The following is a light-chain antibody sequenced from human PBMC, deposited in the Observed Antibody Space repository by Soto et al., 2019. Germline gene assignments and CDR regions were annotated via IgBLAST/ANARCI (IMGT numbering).Light chain of an antibody. CDR2: DAS. CDR1: QSVSSS. CDR3: QQYNNWPPT. J-gene: IGKJ5*01. V-gene: IGKV3-15*01. Sequence: ESVLTQSPDTLSLSPCERATLSCRASQSVSSSCLVWYQQKPGQAPRLLIYDASTRAPGSPARFSGRGSGTELTLTSSSRQYADFAVYHCQQYNNWPPTFGHGTRLEI.